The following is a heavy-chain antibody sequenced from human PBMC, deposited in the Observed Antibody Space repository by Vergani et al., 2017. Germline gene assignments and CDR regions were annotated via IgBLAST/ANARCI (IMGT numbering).Heavy chain of an antibody. CDR3: AKDTWAHYGSGMGAFDI. J-gene: IGHJ3*02. CDR2: ISYDGSNK. V-gene: IGHV3-30*18. D-gene: IGHD3-10*01. Sequence: QVQLVESGGGVVQPGRSLRLSCAASGFTFSSYGMHWVRQAPGNGLEWVAVISYDGSNKYYADSVKGRFTISRDNSKNTLYLQMNSLRAEDTAVYYCAKDTWAHYGSGMGAFDIWGQGTMVTVSS. CDR1: GFTFSSYG.